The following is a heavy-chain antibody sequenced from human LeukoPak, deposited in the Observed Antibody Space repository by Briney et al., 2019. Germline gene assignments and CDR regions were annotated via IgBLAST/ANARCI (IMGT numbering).Heavy chain of an antibody. CDR3: ARGLDHEGLDS. Sequence: PSETPSLTCGVYGGSFSDYNWSWLRQSPEKGLEWIGEINDSGTTHYNPSLQSRVTISVDTANHQFSLRLNSLTAADTAVYFCARGLDHEGLDSWGPGTLVTVSS. J-gene: IGHJ4*02. CDR2: INDSGTT. V-gene: IGHV4-34*01. CDR1: GGSFSDYN. D-gene: IGHD1-1*01.